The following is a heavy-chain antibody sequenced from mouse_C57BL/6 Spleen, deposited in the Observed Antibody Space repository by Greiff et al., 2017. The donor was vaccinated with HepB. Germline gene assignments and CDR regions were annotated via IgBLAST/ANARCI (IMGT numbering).Heavy chain of an antibody. CDR3: ARDLKLGLYYFDY. Sequence: DVKLVESGGGLVKPGGSLKLSCAASGFTFSDYGMHWVRQAPEKGLEWVAYISSGSSTIYYADTVKGRFTISRDNAKNTLFLQMTSLRSEDTAMYYCARDLKLGLYYFDYWGQGTTLTVSS. D-gene: IGHD4-1*01. V-gene: IGHV5-17*01. J-gene: IGHJ2*01. CDR1: GFTFSDYG. CDR2: ISSGSSTI.